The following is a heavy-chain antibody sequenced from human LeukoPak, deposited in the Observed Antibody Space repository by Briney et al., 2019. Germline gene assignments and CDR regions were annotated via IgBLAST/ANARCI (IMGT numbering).Heavy chain of an antibody. J-gene: IGHJ4*02. V-gene: IGHV1-3*01. CDR2: INAGNGNT. D-gene: IGHD5-12*01. CDR1: GYTFTSYA. Sequence: ASVKVSCKASGYTFTSYAMHWVRQAPGQRLEWMGWINAGNGNTKYSQKFQGRVTITRDTSASTAYMELSSLRSEDTAVYYCARGSGYDWDFDYWGQGTLVTVSS. CDR3: ARGSGYDWDFDY.